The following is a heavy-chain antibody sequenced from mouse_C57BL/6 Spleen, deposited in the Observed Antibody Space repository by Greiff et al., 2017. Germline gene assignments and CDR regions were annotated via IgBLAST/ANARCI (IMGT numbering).Heavy chain of an antibody. Sequence: QVQLQQPGAELVRPGSSVKLSCKASGYTFTSYWMHWVKQRPIQGLEWIGNIDPSDSETHSNQKFKDKATLTVDKSSSTAYMQLSSLTSEDSAVYYCAKGGIYSGAMDYWGQGTSGTVSS. CDR2: IDPSDSET. D-gene: IGHD2-1*01. CDR1: GYTFTSYW. V-gene: IGHV1-52*01. J-gene: IGHJ4*01. CDR3: AKGGIYSGAMDY.